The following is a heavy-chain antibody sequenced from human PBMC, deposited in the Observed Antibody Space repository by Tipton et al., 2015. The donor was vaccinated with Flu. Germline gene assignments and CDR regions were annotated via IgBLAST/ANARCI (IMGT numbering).Heavy chain of an antibody. CDR1: GGTFNNYA. D-gene: IGHD1-1*01. CDR3: ATLPFATGTSFHAPDFDY. J-gene: IGHJ4*02. Sequence: QMQLVQSGAEVKKPGSSVKVSCKASGGTFNNYAINWVRQAPGQGLEWMGRVIPILGMTNYAQRFQGRVTITADDSSSTAYMALSSLRSEDTAVYYCATLPFATGTSFHAPDFDYWGQGTLVTVSS. CDR2: VIPILGMT. V-gene: IGHV1-69*09.